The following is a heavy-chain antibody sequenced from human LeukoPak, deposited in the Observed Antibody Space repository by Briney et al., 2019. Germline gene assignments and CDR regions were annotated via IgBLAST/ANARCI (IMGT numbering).Heavy chain of an antibody. D-gene: IGHD6-13*01. J-gene: IGHJ4*02. V-gene: IGHV3-23*01. Sequence: GGSLRLSCAASGFTFSSYAMSWVRQASGKGLEWVSAISGTGGSTYHADSVKGRFTISRDNSKNTLYLQMNSLRAEDTAVYYCAKDAGIGAGGIFEYWGQGTLVTVSS. CDR1: GFTFSSYA. CDR2: ISGTGGST. CDR3: AKDAGIGAGGIFEY.